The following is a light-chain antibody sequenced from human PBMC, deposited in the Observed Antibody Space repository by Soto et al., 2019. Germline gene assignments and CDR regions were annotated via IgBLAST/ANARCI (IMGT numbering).Light chain of an antibody. V-gene: IGKV3-11*01. CDR1: QSVSSY. CDR3: QQYNSWPIT. J-gene: IGKJ5*01. Sequence: TKSSFALSLSPGERATLSCRASQSVSSYLAWYQQKPGQAPRLLIYDASNRATGIPARFSGSGSGTDFTLTISSLQPEDFALYYCQQYNSWPITFGQGTRLE. CDR2: DAS.